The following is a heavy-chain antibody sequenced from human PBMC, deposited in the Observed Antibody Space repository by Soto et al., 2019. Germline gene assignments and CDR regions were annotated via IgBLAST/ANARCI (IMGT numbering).Heavy chain of an antibody. V-gene: IGHV1-3*01. CDR1: GYTFIGYA. D-gene: IGHD1-26*01. CDR3: AKTPGRMSNTDFDF. J-gene: IGHJ4*02. CDR2: INARNGNT. Sequence: ASVKGSCKGAGYTFIGYAIYWGRQTCGQRLQWMRWINARNGNTKYSQKFQGRDTITRDTSASTAYMELTSLRPDDTAFYYCAKTPGRMSNTDFDFLGQGTLVTVSS.